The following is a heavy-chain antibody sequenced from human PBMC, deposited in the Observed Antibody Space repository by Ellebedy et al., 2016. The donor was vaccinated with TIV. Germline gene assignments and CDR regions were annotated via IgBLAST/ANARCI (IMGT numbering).Heavy chain of an antibody. CDR3: ATGEGGDDWYYY. J-gene: IGHJ4*02. V-gene: IGHV1-69*04. Sequence: ASVKVSCKASGYPFSSYGITWVRQAPGQGLEWMGRIIPVLGMTNYAQRFQGRVTITADRSASTAYMELSSLRSDDTAVYYCATGEGGDDWYYYWGQGTLVTVSS. CDR1: GYPFSSYG. CDR2: IIPVLGMT. D-gene: IGHD3-9*01.